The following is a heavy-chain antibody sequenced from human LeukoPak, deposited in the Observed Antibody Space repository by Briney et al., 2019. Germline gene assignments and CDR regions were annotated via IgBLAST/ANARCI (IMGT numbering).Heavy chain of an antibody. J-gene: IGHJ3*02. V-gene: IGHV3-9*03. Sequence: GGSLRLSCAASGFTFGDYAMHWVRRAPGKGLEWVSGISWNSGSIGYADSVKGRFTISRDNAKNSLYLQMNSLRAEDMALYYCAKDRGYSYGSDAFDIWGQGTMVTVSS. D-gene: IGHD5-18*01. CDR2: ISWNSGSI. CDR1: GFTFGDYA. CDR3: AKDRGYSYGSDAFDI.